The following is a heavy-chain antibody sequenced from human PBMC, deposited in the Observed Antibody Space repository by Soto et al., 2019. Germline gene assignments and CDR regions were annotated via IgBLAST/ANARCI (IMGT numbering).Heavy chain of an antibody. J-gene: IGHJ4*02. CDR1: GYSFSDYS. Sequence: ASVKVSCKGSGYSFSDYSINWVRQAPGQGLEWMGWMNPKSGHTAHAQKIQGRGTLTRDTSINTIYMELSSLTSGDTAVYFCARRIQDRKFDSWGQGNQVTVSS. V-gene: IGHV1-8*01. CDR3: ARRIQDRKFDS. D-gene: IGHD2-15*01. CDR2: MNPKSGHT.